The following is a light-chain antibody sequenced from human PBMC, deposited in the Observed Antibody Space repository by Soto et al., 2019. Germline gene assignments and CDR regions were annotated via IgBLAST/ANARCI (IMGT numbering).Light chain of an antibody. CDR2: DAS. J-gene: IGKJ1*01. CDR1: QSVSIN. Sequence: EIVMTQSPATLSASPGESATLSCRASQSVSINLAWYHQKPGQAPRLLIYDASTRASGITARFSGSGSGTGFTLTISRLQSEDFAVYYCQQYSNWPQSFGQGTRVEIK. CDR3: QQYSNWPQS. V-gene: IGKV3-15*01.